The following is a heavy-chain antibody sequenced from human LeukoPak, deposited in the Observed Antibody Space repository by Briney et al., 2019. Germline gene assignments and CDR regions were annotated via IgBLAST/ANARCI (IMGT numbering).Heavy chain of an antibody. D-gene: IGHD3-10*01. J-gene: IGHJ6*03. CDR3: ARGGGSGSYLYYYYYYYMDV. Sequence: ASVKVSCKASGYTFTGYYMHWVRQAPGQGLEWMGWINPNSGGTNYAQKFQGRVTMTRDTSISTAYMELSRLRSDDTAVYYCARGGGSGSYLYYYYYYYMDVWGKGTTVTISS. CDR2: INPNSGGT. V-gene: IGHV1-2*02. CDR1: GYTFTGYY.